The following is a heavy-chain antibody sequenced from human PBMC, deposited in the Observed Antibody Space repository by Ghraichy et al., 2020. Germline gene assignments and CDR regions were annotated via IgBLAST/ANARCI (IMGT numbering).Heavy chain of an antibody. J-gene: IGHJ6*02. Sequence: SETLSLTCTVSGGSISSYYWSWIRQPPGKGLEWIGYIYYSGSTNYNPSLKSRVTISVDTSKNQFSLKLSSVTAADTAVYYCARLPQVSHLEKYYYGMDVWGQGTTVTVSS. CDR3: ARLPQVSHLEKYYYGMDV. CDR2: IYYSGST. V-gene: IGHV4-59*08. CDR1: GGSISSYY.